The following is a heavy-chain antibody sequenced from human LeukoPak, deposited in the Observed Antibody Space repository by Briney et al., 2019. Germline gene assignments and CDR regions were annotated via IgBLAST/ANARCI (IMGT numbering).Heavy chain of an antibody. V-gene: IGHV3-23*01. CDR1: GFTFSSYA. D-gene: IGHD5-18*01. CDR2: ISGSGGST. CDR3: ARGYSYEPTSEFDY. Sequence: GGSLRLSCAASGFTFSSYAMSWVRQAPGKGLEWVSAISGSGGSTYYADSVKGRFTISRDNSKNTLYLQMNSLRAEDTALYYCARGYSYEPTSEFDYWGQGTLVTVSS. J-gene: IGHJ4*02.